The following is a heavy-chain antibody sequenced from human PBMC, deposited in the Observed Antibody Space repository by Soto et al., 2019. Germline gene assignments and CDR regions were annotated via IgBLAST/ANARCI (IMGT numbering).Heavy chain of an antibody. Sequence: QLKLQESGSGVVKPSQTLSLTCAVSGGSVSSGVFSWNCLRQPPGQGLEWIGYISHGGSPHYTPSVESRVSISVDRSTNVISLNSTSMSPADTAVYFCARGHYYYAVDVWGQGTTVTVSS. CDR2: ISHGGSP. CDR3: ARGHYYYAVDV. V-gene: IGHV4-30-2*01. J-gene: IGHJ6*02. CDR1: GGSVSSGVFS.